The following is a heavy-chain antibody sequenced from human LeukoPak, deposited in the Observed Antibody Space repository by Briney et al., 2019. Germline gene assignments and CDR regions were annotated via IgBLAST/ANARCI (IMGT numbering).Heavy chain of an antibody. Sequence: GGSLRLSCAASGFTVSSNYMSWVRQAPGKGLEWVSVIYSGGSTYYADSVKGRFTISRDNSKNTLYLQMNSLRAEDTAVYYCARGMDSVDYSFDSGGQGPRVTVSS. V-gene: IGHV3-53*01. CDR1: GFTVSSNY. J-gene: IGHJ4*02. D-gene: IGHD3/OR15-3a*01. CDR3: ARGMDSVDYSFDS. CDR2: IYSGGST.